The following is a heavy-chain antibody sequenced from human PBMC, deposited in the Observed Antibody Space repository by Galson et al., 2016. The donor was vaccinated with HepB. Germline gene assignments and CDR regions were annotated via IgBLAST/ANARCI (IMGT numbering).Heavy chain of an antibody. D-gene: IGHD5-12*01. CDR1: GFTFGNYW. CDR2: IKEDGSEK. Sequence: SLRLSCAASGFTFGNYWMSWVRQAPGKGLEWVANIKEDGSEKYYVGSVKGRFTISRDNAKNSLFLQMNSLRAEDAAVYYCARPRYSGYLYYGGRGTLVTVSS. J-gene: IGHJ4*02. V-gene: IGHV3-7*01. CDR3: ARPRYSGYLYY.